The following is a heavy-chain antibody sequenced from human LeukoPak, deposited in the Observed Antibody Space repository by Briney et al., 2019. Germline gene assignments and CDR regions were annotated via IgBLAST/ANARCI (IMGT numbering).Heavy chain of an antibody. V-gene: IGHV3-20*04. CDR3: ARVGSSGWYLEDAFDI. D-gene: IGHD6-19*01. J-gene: IGHJ3*02. CDR2: INWNGGST. CDR1: GFTFDDYG. Sequence: PGGSLRLSCAASGFTFDDYGMSWVRQAPGKGLEWVSGINWNGGSTGYADSVKGRFTISRDNAKNSLYLQMNSLRAEDTALYYCARVGSSGWYLEDAFDIWGQGTMVTVSS.